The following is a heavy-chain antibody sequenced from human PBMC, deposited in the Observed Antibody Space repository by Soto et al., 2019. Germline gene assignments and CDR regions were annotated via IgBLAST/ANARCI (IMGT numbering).Heavy chain of an antibody. J-gene: IGHJ5*02. CDR1: GFSLTTRGVG. Sequence: QITLKESGPTLVKPTQTLTLTCTFSGFSLTTRGVGVGWIRQPPGKALECLALIYWDGDKRYSPSLQSRLSITKDTSKNQLVLTKTNVDPVDTATYYCTPIPNYYRYGWFHPWGQGTLVAVSS. D-gene: IGHD3-10*01. CDR2: IYWDGDK. V-gene: IGHV2-5*02. CDR3: TPIPNYYRYGWFHP.